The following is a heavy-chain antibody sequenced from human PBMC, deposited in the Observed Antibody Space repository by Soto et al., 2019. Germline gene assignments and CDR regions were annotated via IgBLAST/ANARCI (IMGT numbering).Heavy chain of an antibody. V-gene: IGHV3-48*02. Sequence: DVQLVESGGGLVQPGGSLRLSCAASGFTFRSYNMNWVRQAPGKGLDWLSYIGSSSSTIYYADSVKGRFTISRDNAKNSLYLQMNSLRDDATAMYYCARGGTIAVTTIGDYWGQGTLVTVSS. J-gene: IGHJ4*01. D-gene: IGHD5-12*01. CDR2: IGSSSSTI. CDR1: GFTFRSYN. CDR3: ARGGTIAVTTIGDY.